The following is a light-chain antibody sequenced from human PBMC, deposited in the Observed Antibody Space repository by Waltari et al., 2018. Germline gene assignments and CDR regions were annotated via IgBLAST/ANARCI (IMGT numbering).Light chain of an antibody. V-gene: IGLV2-11*01. CDR1: SSDVGRYNY. Sequence: HSALTQPRSVSGSPGQSVTISCTGSSSDVGRYNYVSWYQQHPGKAPKVMIHDVNHRPSGVPDRFSGSNSRNTASLTISGLQAEDEADYYCFAYAGSPWVFGGGTKLTVL. CDR3: FAYAGSPWV. CDR2: DVN. J-gene: IGLJ3*02.